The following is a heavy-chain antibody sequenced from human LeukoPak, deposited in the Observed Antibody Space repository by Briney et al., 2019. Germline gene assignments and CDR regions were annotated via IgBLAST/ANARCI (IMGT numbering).Heavy chain of an antibody. J-gene: IGHJ4*02. V-gene: IGHV1-18*04. CDR3: ARAQAIIAAGDY. Sequence: ASVKVSCKASGYTFTVYYMHWVRQAPGQGLEWMGWISAYNGNTNYAQKLQGRVTMTTDTSTSTAYMELRSLRSDDTAVYYCARAQAIIAAGDYWGQGTLVTVSS. D-gene: IGHD6-13*01. CDR2: ISAYNGNT. CDR1: GYTFTVYY.